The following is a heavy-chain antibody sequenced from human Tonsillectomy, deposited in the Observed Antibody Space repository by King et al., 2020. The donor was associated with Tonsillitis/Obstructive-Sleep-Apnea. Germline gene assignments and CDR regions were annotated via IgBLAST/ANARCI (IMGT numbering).Heavy chain of an antibody. CDR2: IYSGGST. Sequence: VQLVESGGGLVQPGGSLRLSCAASGFTVSSNYMSWVRQAPGKGLEWVSVIYSGGSTYYADSVMGRFTIPRDNSKNTLYLQMNSLRAEDTAVYYCARPPYYYDSSGYRDAFDIWGQGTMVTVSS. D-gene: IGHD3-22*01. CDR1: GFTVSSNY. CDR3: ARPPYYYDSSGYRDAFDI. V-gene: IGHV3-66*04. J-gene: IGHJ3*02.